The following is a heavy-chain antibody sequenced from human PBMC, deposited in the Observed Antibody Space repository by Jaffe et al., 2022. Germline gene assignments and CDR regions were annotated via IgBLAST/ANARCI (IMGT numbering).Heavy chain of an antibody. CDR2: IYYSGST. Sequence: QVQLQESGPGLVKPSETLSLTCTVSGGSISSYYWSWIRQPPGKGLEWIGYIYYSGSTNYNPSLKSRVTISVDTSKNQFSLKLSSVTAADTAVYYCARDGRYDSSGYYYWYFDLWGRGTLVTVSS. D-gene: IGHD3-22*01. J-gene: IGHJ2*01. CDR3: ARDGRYDSSGYYYWYFDL. CDR1: GGSISSYY. V-gene: IGHV4-59*01.